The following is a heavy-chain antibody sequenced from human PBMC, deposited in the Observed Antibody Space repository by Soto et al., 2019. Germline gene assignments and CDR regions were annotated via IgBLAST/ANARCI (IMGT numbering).Heavy chain of an antibody. J-gene: IGHJ4*02. V-gene: IGHV1-3*01. Sequence: GRVTITRDTSARTAYMELSSLRPEDTATYYCARNRLLWYEDLEYWGQGTLVTVSS. CDR3: ARNRLLWYEDLEY. D-gene: IGHD3-10*01.